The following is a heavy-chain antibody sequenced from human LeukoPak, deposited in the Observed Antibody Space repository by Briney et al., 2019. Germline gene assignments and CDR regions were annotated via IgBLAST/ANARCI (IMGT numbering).Heavy chain of an antibody. V-gene: IGHV3-23*01. CDR1: GFTFSSYA. CDR2: ISGSGGST. J-gene: IGHJ5*02. Sequence: GGSLRLSFAASGFTFSSYAMSWVRQAPGKGLEWVSGISGSGGSTYYADSVKGRFTISRDNAKNSLYLQMNSLRAEDTAVYYCARVERKYYDSSGWELLDWFDPWGQGTLVTVSS. CDR3: ARVERKYYDSSGWELLDWFDP. D-gene: IGHD3-22*01.